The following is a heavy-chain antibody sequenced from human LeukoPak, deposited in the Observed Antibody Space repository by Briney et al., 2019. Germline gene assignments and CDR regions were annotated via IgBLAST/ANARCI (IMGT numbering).Heavy chain of an antibody. CDR2: INTNTGDP. J-gene: IGHJ4*02. CDR3: AREIEGYSSSWYEGDY. V-gene: IGHV7-4-1*02. CDR1: GYTFTSYA. D-gene: IGHD6-13*01. Sequence: ASVKVSCKASGYTFTSYAMNWVRQAPGQGLEWMGWINTNTGDPTYAQGFTGRFVSSLDTSVSTAYLQISSLKAEDTAVYYCAREIEGYSSSWYEGDYWGQGTLVTVSS.